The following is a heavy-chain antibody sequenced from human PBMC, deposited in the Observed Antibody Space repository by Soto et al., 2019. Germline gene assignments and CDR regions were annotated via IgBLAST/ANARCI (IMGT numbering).Heavy chain of an antibody. Sequence: QVQLVQSGAEVQKPGSSVKVSCKASGGTFSSYAISWVRQAPGQGLEWMGGIIPIFGTANYAQKFQGRVTITADESTSTAYMELSSLRSEDTAVYYCARGIVVVPAAMLNYYYYGMDVWGQGTTVTVSS. CDR3: ARGIVVVPAAMLNYYYYGMDV. V-gene: IGHV1-69*01. CDR2: IIPIFGTA. CDR1: GGTFSSYA. J-gene: IGHJ6*02. D-gene: IGHD2-2*01.